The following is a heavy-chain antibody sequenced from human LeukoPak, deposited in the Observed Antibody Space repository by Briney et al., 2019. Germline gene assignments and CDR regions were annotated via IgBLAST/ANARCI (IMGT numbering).Heavy chain of an antibody. CDR3: ARHDHETTLTTNWFDP. V-gene: IGHV4-59*08. CDR1: GGSISSNY. Sequence: SETLSLTCTISGGSISSNYWSWIRQPPGKGLEWIGYIYYRGSTNYNPSLKSRVTISVDTSKNQFSLKLSSVSAADTAVYYCARHDHETTLTTNWFDPWGQGTLVTVSS. D-gene: IGHD4-11*01. CDR2: IYYRGST. J-gene: IGHJ5*02.